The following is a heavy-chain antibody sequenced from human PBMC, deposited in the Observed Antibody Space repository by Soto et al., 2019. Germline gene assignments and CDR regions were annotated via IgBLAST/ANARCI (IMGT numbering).Heavy chain of an antibody. V-gene: IGHV3-23*01. J-gene: IGHJ4*02. Sequence: LRLSCAASGFSFSNYAMNWVRQAPGKGLEWVSAISAGGSNTNYADSVNGRFTISSDNSKNALYLQMNGLRADDTAVYYCAKEYSASFDYWGQGTPVTVSS. CDR2: ISAGGSNT. D-gene: IGHD5-12*01. CDR1: GFSFSNYA. CDR3: AKEYSASFDY.